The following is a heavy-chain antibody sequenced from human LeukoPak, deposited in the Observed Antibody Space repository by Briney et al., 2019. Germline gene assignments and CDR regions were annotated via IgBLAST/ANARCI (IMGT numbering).Heavy chain of an antibody. V-gene: IGHV3-7*01. CDR2: IKRDGSET. Sequence: GGPESLPCESSGLTEKKLYVVCPRQAPGKGLEWVANIKRDGSETHYLDSVKGRFTLSRDNAKNSLYLQMNSLRADDTAVYYCANSHAFKFDYWGQGALVTVSS. D-gene: IGHD3-16*01. CDR3: ANSHAFKFDY. CDR1: GLTEKKLY. J-gene: IGHJ4*02.